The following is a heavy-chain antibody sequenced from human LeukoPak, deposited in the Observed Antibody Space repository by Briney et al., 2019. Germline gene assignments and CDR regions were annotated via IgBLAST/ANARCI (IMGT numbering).Heavy chain of an antibody. Sequence: SETLSLTCSVSGDSISTSSYYWGWIRQPPGKGLEWIGSIYYSGSTYYNPSLKSRVTISVDTSKNQFSLKLSSVTAADTAVYYCAGSTAGWFDPWGQGTLVTVSS. D-gene: IGHD4-17*01. CDR1: GDSISTSSYY. CDR3: AGSTAGWFDP. CDR2: IYYSGST. V-gene: IGHV4-39*07. J-gene: IGHJ5*02.